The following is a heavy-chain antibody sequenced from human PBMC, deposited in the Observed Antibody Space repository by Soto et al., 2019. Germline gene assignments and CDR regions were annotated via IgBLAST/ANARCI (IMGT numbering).Heavy chain of an antibody. CDR1: GGTFSSYA. CDR2: IIPIFGTA. V-gene: IGHV1-69*13. J-gene: IGHJ4*02. Sequence: SVKVSCKASGGTFSSYAISLVRQAPGQGLEWMGGIIPIFGTANYAQKFQGRVTITADESTSTAYMELSSLRSEDTAVYYCAREGFCGGDCYYDYWGQGTLVTVS. CDR3: AREGFCGGDCYYDY. D-gene: IGHD2-21*02.